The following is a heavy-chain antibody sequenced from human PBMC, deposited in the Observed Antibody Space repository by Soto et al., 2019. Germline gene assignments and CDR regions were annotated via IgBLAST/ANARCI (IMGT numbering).Heavy chain of an antibody. J-gene: IGHJ4*02. V-gene: IGHV4-39*01. CDR1: GGSISNGDFY. Sequence: QLRLQESGPGLVKPSETLSLTCTVSGGSISNGDFYWGWIRQPPGKGPEWLGSIYYSGTTYYNPSLKSRVTISVDTSKNQFFLRLDSVTAADAAVYYCAAPSPAMGGTGAIDYWGQGTLVTVSS. CDR2: IYYSGTT. D-gene: IGHD2-15*01. CDR3: AAPSPAMGGTGAIDY.